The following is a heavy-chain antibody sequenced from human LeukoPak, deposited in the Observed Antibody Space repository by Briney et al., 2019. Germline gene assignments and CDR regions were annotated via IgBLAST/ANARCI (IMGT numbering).Heavy chain of an antibody. Sequence: GRSLRLSCAASGFTFSSYAMSWVRQAPGKGLEWVSSISGSGDRTYYADSVKGRFTISRDNSKNTLYLQMNSLRAEDTAIYYCAFTYYYDTRSSYYYYYMDVWGKGTTVTVSS. CDR2: ISGSGDRT. J-gene: IGHJ6*03. CDR1: GFTFSSYA. V-gene: IGHV3-23*01. CDR3: AFTYYYDTRSSYYYYYMDV. D-gene: IGHD3-22*01.